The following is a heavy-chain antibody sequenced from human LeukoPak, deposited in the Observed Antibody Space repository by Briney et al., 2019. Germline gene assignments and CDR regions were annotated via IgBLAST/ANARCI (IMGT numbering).Heavy chain of an antibody. CDR3: ARDGGVVVAAAPAVFDI. CDR1: GGSISDYY. V-gene: IGHV4-4*07. Sequence: SETLSLTCTVSGGSISDYYWSWIRQPAGKGLEWIGRIYTSGSTNYNPSLKSRVSMSADMSKNQFSLKLSSVTAADTAVYYCARDGGVVVAAAPAVFDIWGQGTVVTVSS. CDR2: IYTSGST. J-gene: IGHJ3*02. D-gene: IGHD2-2*01.